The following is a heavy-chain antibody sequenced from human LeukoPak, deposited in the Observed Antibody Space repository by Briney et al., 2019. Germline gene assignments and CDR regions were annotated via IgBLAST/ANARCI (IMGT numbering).Heavy chain of an antibody. CDR3: ARGPITIFGVVFPLDP. CDR1: GYTITSYG. V-gene: IGHV1-18*01. D-gene: IGHD3-3*01. Sequence: ASVKVSCKASGYTITSYGISWVRQAPGQGLEWMGWISAYNGDTNYAQKLQGRVTMTTDTSTSTAYMELRSLRSDDTAVYYCARGPITIFGVVFPLDPWGQGTLVTVSS. CDR2: ISAYNGDT. J-gene: IGHJ5*02.